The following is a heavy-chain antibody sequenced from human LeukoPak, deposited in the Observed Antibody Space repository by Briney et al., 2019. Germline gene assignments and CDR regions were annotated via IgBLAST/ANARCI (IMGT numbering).Heavy chain of an antibody. D-gene: IGHD1-26*01. CDR2: ISHSGNT. Sequence: PSETLSLTCTVSGGSITGYHWIWIRQPPGKGLELIGYISHSGNTNYNPSLRSRVTFSVDASKNQFSLKLTSVTAADTAVYYCARLAVELQGVHYYMDVWGKGATVTVFS. CDR3: ARLAVELQGVHYYMDV. J-gene: IGHJ6*03. CDR1: GGSITGYH. V-gene: IGHV4-59*01.